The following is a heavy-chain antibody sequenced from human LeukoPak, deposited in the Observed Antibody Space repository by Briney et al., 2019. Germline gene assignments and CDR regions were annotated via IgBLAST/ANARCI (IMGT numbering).Heavy chain of an antibody. CDR3: ARGVGADYVWGSYRYIWFDP. D-gene: IGHD3-16*02. J-gene: IGHJ5*02. V-gene: IGHV4-59*08. Sequence: SETLSLTCTVSGGSISTYYWSWIRQPPGKGLEWIGYIYYSGSTNYNPSLKSRVTISVDTSKNQFSLKLTSVTAADTAVYYCARGVGADYVWGSYRYIWFDPWGQGTLVTVSS. CDR1: GGSISTYY. CDR2: IYYSGST.